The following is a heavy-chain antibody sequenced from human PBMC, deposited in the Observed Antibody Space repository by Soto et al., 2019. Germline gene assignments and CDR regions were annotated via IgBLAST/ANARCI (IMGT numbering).Heavy chain of an antibody. D-gene: IGHD5-18*01. Sequence: QVQLVQSGAEVKKPGASVKVSCKASGYTFTGYYMHWVRQAPGQGLEWMGWINPNSGGTNYAQKFQGWVTMTRDTSISTAYMELSRLRSDDAAVYYCARTSGYSYGSAFDYWGQGTLVTVSS. V-gene: IGHV1-2*04. CDR2: INPNSGGT. CDR1: GYTFTGYY. J-gene: IGHJ4*02. CDR3: ARTSGYSYGSAFDY.